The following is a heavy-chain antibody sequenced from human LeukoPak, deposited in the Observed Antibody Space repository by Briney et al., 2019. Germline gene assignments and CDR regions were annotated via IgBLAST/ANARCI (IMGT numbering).Heavy chain of an antibody. D-gene: IGHD2-15*01. V-gene: IGHV4-4*07. CDR2: IYTSGSI. CDR3: ARGCSGGSCGYL. CDR1: GGSISSYY. Sequence: SETLSLTCTGSGGSISSYYGSWIRQPAGKGLEWIGRIYTSGSINYNPSLKSRVTMSVDTSKKQISLKLSSVTAADTAVYYCARGCSGGSCGYLWGRGTLVTVSS. J-gene: IGHJ2*01.